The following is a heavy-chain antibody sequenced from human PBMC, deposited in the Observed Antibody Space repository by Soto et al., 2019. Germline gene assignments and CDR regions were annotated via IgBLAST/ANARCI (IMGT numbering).Heavy chain of an antibody. D-gene: IGHD6-6*01. CDR2: INAGNGNT. Sequence: AEEKVYCQSSGYTFTIYAMHWLRQAPGQRLEWMGWINAGNGNTKYSQKFQGRVTITRDTSASTAYMELSSLRSEDTAVYYCARTLYSSSPALVVFAFWGQGTMVTVS. J-gene: IGHJ3*01. CDR1: GYTFTIYA. CDR3: ARTLYSSSPALVVFAF. V-gene: IGHV1-3*01.